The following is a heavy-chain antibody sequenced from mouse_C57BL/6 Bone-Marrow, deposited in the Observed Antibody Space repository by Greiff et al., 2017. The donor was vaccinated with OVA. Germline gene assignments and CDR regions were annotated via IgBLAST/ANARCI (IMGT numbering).Heavy chain of an antibody. J-gene: IGHJ4*01. CDR3: ARGGEINGLYYYAMDY. CDR2: IYPGDGDT. D-gene: IGHD3-1*01. V-gene: IGHV1-82*01. CDR1: GYAFSSSW. Sequence: QVQLKQSGPELVKPGASVKISCKASGYAFSSSWMNWVKQRPGKGLEWIGRIYPGDGDTNYNGKFKGKATLTADKSSSTAYMQLSSLTSEDSAVYFCARGGEINGLYYYAMDYWGQGTSVTVSS.